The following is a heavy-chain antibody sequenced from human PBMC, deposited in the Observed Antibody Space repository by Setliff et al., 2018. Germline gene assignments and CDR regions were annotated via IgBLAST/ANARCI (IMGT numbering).Heavy chain of an antibody. CDR3: ARDPHYDPTYSLPGHAFDF. CDR1: GYSISNGFY. J-gene: IGHJ3*01. D-gene: IGHD3-22*01. Sequence: PSETLSLTCAVSGYSISNGFYWGWIRQSPVKGLEWIGSLFDGGSAYYSPSLKSRASISLDASKNQFALKLTSATAADTAVYYCARDPHYDPTYSLPGHAFDFWGQGTKVTVSS. V-gene: IGHV4-38-2*02. CDR2: LFDGGSA.